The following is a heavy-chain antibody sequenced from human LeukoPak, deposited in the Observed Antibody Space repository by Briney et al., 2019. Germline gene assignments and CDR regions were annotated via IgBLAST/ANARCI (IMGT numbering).Heavy chain of an antibody. D-gene: IGHD3-22*01. CDR3: ARVPGTHYFDVSGSFYATTYFDY. Sequence: PGGSLRLSCAASGFTFSSYAMHWVRQAPGKGLEWVAVISYDGTNKYYADSVKGRFTISRDNSKNTLYLQMNSLRVEGTALFYCARVPGTHYFDVSGSFYATTYFDYWGQGTLVNVSS. J-gene: IGHJ4*02. V-gene: IGHV3-30*04. CDR2: ISYDGTNK. CDR1: GFTFSSYA.